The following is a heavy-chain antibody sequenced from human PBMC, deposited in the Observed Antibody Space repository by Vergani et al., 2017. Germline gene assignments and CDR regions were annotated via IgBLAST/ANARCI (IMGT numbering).Heavy chain of an antibody. CDR1: GGTFSSYS. J-gene: IGHJ4*02. D-gene: IGHD2-2*02. V-gene: IGHV1-69*01. CDR3: ARNNFGPAAIQLRGYYFDY. CDR2: IIPIFGTA. Sequence: QVQLVQSGAEVKKPGSSVKVSCKASGGTFSSYSIRWVRQAPGQGLEWMGGIIPIFGTANDAQKFQGRVTITADESTSTAYMELSSLRSEDTAVYYCARNNFGPAAIQLRGYYFDYWGQGTLVTVSS.